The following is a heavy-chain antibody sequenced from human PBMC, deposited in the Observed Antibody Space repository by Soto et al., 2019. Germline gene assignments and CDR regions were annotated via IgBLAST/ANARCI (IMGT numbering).Heavy chain of an antibody. CDR2: IGGRGGSA. Sequence: GGSLRLSCAASGFIFSNYAMNWVRQAPGKGLEWVSVIGGRGGSAYYADSVQGRFTISRDNSKNTLSLQMSSLTADDTAIYYCVREGRGSFDFWGRGTLVTV. V-gene: IGHV3-23*01. CDR3: VREGRGSFDF. J-gene: IGHJ3*01. D-gene: IGHD5-12*01. CDR1: GFIFSNYA.